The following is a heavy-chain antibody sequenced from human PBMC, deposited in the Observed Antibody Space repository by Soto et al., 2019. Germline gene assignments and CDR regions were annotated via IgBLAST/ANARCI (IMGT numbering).Heavy chain of an antibody. D-gene: IGHD6-13*01. J-gene: IGHJ5*02. Sequence: QVQLVQSGAEVKKPGASVKVSCTASGCTFTHYAIHWVRHAPGQRLEWMGFINAGSGNTKYSQTFQGRLTFTKDTSASTAYMDLSSLRSEDTAIYYCARGLAADGAWGQGTLLTVSS. CDR3: ARGLAADGA. CDR2: INAGSGNT. V-gene: IGHV1-3*01. CDR1: GCTFTHYA.